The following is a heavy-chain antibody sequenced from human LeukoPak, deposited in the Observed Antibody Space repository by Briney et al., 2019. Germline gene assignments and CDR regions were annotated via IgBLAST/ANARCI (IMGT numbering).Heavy chain of an antibody. V-gene: IGHV3-23*01. CDR3: AKDQDIVVVVAADY. Sequence: SGGSLRLSCAASGFTFSSYAMSWVRQAPGKGPEWVSAISGSGGSTYYADSVKGRFTISRDNSKNTLYLQMNSLRAEDTAVYYCAKDQDIVVVVAADYWGQGTLVTVSS. CDR2: ISGSGGST. CDR1: GFTFSSYA. D-gene: IGHD2-15*01. J-gene: IGHJ4*02.